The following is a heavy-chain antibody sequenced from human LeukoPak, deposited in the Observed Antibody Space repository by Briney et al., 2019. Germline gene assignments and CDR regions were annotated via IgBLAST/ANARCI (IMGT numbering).Heavy chain of an antibody. J-gene: IGHJ4*02. V-gene: IGHV1-18*01. CDR1: GYTFTSYC. D-gene: IGHD5-18*01. CDR2: ISAYNGNT. CDR3: AIDEDVDTAMGPVPWDY. Sequence: RASVKVSCKASGYTFTSYCISWVRQAPGQGLEWMGWISAYNGNTNYAQKFQGRVTMTTDTSTSTAYMELRSLRSDDTAVYYCAIDEDVDTAMGPVPWDYWGQGTLVTVSS.